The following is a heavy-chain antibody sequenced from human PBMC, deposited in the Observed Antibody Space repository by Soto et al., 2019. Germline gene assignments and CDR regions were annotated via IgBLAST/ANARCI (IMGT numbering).Heavy chain of an antibody. J-gene: IGHJ4*02. CDR1: SGSFSGYY. Sequence: SETLSLTCSIYSGSFSGYYWSWIRQPPGKGLEWIGEISQSGNTNYSPSLKSRVSISIDTSKKQFSLNLASVSAADTAVYYCARAPKVSGSSQTRPDFWGQGTRVT. CDR3: ARAPKVSGSSQTRPDF. CDR2: ISQSGNT. V-gene: IGHV4-34*01. D-gene: IGHD6-6*01.